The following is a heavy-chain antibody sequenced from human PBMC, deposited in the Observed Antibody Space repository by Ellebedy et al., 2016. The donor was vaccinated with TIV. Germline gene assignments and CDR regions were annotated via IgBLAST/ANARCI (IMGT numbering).Heavy chain of an antibody. D-gene: IGHD1-26*01. J-gene: IGHJ4*02. Sequence: GESLKISCAASGFTFSSYWMHWVRQAPGKGLVWVSRINSDGSSTSYADSVKGRFTISRDNAKNTLYLQMNSLRAEDTAVYYCAREERGHSGSYSWGQGTLVTVSS. CDR2: INSDGSST. CDR1: GFTFSSYW. V-gene: IGHV3-74*01. CDR3: AREERGHSGSYS.